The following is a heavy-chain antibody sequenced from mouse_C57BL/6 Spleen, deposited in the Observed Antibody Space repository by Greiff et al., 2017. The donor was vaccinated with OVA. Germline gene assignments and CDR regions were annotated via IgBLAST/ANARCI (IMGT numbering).Heavy chain of an antibody. J-gene: IGHJ3*01. CDR1: GYTFTDYE. CDR2: IDPETGGT. V-gene: IGHV1-15*01. CDR3: TRSPYGNLFAY. D-gene: IGHD2-1*01. Sequence: QVQLQQPGAELVRPGASVTLSCKASGYTFTDYEMHWVKQTPVHGLEWIGAIDPETGGTAYNQKFKGKAILTADKSSSTAYMELRSLTSEDSAVYYCTRSPYGNLFAYWGQGTLVTVSA.